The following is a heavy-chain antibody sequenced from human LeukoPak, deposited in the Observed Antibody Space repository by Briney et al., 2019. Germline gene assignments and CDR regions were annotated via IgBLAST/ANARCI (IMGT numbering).Heavy chain of an antibody. CDR3: ARVGYYYDCSGFYDY. CDR1: GGSISSYY. V-gene: IGHV4-59*01. D-gene: IGHD3-22*01. CDR2: IYYSGST. J-gene: IGHJ4*02. Sequence: SETLSLTCTVYGGSISSYYWSWIRQPPGKGLEWIGYIYYSGSTNYNPSLKSRVTISVDTSKNQFSLKLSSVTAADTAVYYCARVGYYYDCSGFYDYWGQGTLVTVSS.